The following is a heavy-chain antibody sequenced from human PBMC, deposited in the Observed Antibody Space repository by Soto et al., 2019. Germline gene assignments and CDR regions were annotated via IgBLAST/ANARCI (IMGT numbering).Heavy chain of an antibody. V-gene: IGHV1-18*01. CDR3: ARVDPGAEDWFCP. J-gene: IGHJ5*02. CDR2: ISLYSDGT. CDR1: GYTFSNYG. Sequence: ASVKVSWKTSGYTFSNYGNPWVRQAPGQPLEWLGWISLYSDGTSYAQKFRGRVYMTTDTSTTTAYMELRSLTSDDTAGYYCARVDPGAEDWFCPWGQGTLVPVSS.